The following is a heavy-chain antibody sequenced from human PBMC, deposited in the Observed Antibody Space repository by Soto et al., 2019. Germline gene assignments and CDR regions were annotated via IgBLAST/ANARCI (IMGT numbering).Heavy chain of an antibody. V-gene: IGHV1-18*01. D-gene: IGHD1-26*01. J-gene: IGHJ5*02. CDR1: GYTFSSHG. Sequence: QVQLVQSGAEVKKPGTSVKVSCTASGYTFSSHGISWVRQAPGQGLQWIGWVSGDNANTNYAQSLQGRVTMTTDTSTNTGHKEMRSLRSDDTAVYYCAIDLGYFRSGTCQREWFDPWCQGTLVIVSS. CDR3: AIDLGYFRSGTCQREWFDP. CDR2: VSGDNANT.